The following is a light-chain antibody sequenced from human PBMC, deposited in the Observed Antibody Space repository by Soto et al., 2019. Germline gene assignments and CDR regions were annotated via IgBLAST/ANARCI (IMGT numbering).Light chain of an antibody. CDR3: QQYGSSPLT. V-gene: IGKV3-20*01. CDR1: QSVSSSY. J-gene: IGKJ1*01. CDR2: GAS. Sequence: EIVLTQSPGTLSLSPGERATLSCRASQSVSSSYLAWYQQKPGQAPRLLIYGASSRPTGLPDGFSGSGSATNFSLTISRVEPEDFAVYYCQQYGSSPLTFGQGTKVEIK.